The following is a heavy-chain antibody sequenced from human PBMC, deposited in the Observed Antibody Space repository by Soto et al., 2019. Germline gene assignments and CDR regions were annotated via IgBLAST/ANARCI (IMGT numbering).Heavy chain of an antibody. D-gene: IGHD3-22*01. CDR3: AACYDSSGYYYGAFDI. CDR2: IYYSGST. CDR1: GGSISSGDYY. J-gene: IGHJ3*02. Sequence: QVQLQESGPGLVKPSQTLSLTCTVSGGSISSGDYYWSWIRQPPGKGLEWIGYIYYSGSTYYNPSLKSRVNCSVDTSKNQFSLKLSSVTAADTAVYYCAACYDSSGYYYGAFDIWGQGTMVTVSS. V-gene: IGHV4-30-4*01.